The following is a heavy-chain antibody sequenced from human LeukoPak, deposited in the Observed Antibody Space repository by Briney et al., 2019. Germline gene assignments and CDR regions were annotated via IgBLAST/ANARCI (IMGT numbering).Heavy chain of an antibody. V-gene: IGHV3-23*01. J-gene: IGHJ4*02. D-gene: IGHD4-23*01. Sequence: GGSLRLSCAASGFTFSSYWMSWVRQAPGKGLEWVSAISGSCGSTYYADSVKGRFTISRDNSKNTLYLQMNSLRAEDTAVYYCAKDHHDYGGTFDYWGQGTLVTVSS. CDR2: ISGSCGST. CDR1: GFTFSSYW. CDR3: AKDHHDYGGTFDY.